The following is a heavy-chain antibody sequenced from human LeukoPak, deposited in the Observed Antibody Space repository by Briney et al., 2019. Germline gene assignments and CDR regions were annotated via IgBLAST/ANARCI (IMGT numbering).Heavy chain of an antibody. CDR3: ARRRYYDILTGYYKGAFDI. CDR2: IYYSGST. V-gene: IGHV4-30-4*08. CDR1: GGSISSGDYY. J-gene: IGHJ3*02. D-gene: IGHD3-9*01. Sequence: SETLSLTCTVSGGSISSGDYYWSWIRQPPGKGLEWIGYIYYSGSTYYNPSLKSQVTISVDTSKNQFSLKLSSVTAADTAVYYCARRRYYDILTGYYKGAFDIWGQGTMVTVSS.